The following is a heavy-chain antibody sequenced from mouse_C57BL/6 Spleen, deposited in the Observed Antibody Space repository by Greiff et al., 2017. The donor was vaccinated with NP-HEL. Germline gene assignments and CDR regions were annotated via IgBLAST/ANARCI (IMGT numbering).Heavy chain of an antibody. D-gene: IGHD1-1*01. CDR1: GYTFTDYY. CDR2: INPNNGGT. CDR3: ANYYGSSYARFDY. V-gene: IGHV1-26*01. J-gene: IGHJ2*01. Sequence: VQLQQSGPELVKPGASVKISCKASGYTFTDYYMNWVKQSHGKSLEWIGDINPNNGGTSYNQKFKGKATLTVDTSSSTAYMELRSLTSEDSAVYYCANYYGSSYARFDYWGQGTTLTVSS.